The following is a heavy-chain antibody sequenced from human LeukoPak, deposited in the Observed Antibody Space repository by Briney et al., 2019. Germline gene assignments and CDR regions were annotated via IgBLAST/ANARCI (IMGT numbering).Heavy chain of an antibody. Sequence: ASVKVSCKAFGYTFTSYGITWVRQAPGQGLEGMGWISAYNGNTNSAQKLQGRVTMTTDTSTSTAYMELRSLRSDDTAVYYCARGGFGNDAFDIWGQGTMVTVSS. CDR1: GYTFTSYG. CDR3: ARGGFGNDAFDI. V-gene: IGHV1-18*01. J-gene: IGHJ3*02. CDR2: ISAYNGNT. D-gene: IGHD3-10*01.